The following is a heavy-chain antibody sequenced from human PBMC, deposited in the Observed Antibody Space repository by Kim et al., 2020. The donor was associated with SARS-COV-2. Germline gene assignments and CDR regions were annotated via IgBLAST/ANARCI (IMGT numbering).Heavy chain of an antibody. CDR2: ISWNSGTM. Sequence: GGSLRLSCAASGFTFHDYDMHWVRQAPGKGLEWVSGISWNSGTMIYADSVKGRFTISRENVKNSLYLQMNSLRVEDTAFYYCAKVHSLGYCNGGSCQRHFDYWGQGTLVTVSS. CDR1: GFTFHDYD. CDR3: AKVHSLGYCNGGSCQRHFDY. J-gene: IGHJ4*02. V-gene: IGHV3-9*01. D-gene: IGHD2-15*01.